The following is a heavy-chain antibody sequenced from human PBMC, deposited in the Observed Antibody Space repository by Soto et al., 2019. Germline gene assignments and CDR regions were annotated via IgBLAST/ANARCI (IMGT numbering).Heavy chain of an antibody. CDR1: GFTFSTSI. J-gene: IGHJ4*02. D-gene: IGHD5-12*01. CDR3: PSALGRVTTIT. V-gene: IGHV3-21*06. CDR2: ITSSSSHM. Sequence: EEQLVESGGGLVKPGWSLRLSCAASGFTFSTSIMNWVRQAPGTGLEWVSSITSSSSHMFYAGAVKGRFTISRDNARNSLCLKMNSLRAEDSAIYDCPSALGRVTTITWGQGTMVTVSA.